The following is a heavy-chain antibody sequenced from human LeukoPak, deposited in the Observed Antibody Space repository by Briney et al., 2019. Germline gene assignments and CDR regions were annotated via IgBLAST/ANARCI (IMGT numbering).Heavy chain of an antibody. V-gene: IGHV3-21*01. CDR1: GFTFSSYS. CDR2: ISSSSSYI. D-gene: IGHD1-26*01. Sequence: GGSLRLSCAASGFTFSSYSMNWVRQAPGKGLEWVSSISSSSSYIYYADSVKGRFTISRDNAKNSLYLQMNSLRAEDTAVYYCAARRIVGASSFDFWAQGTLVTVSS. CDR3: AARRIVGASSFDF. J-gene: IGHJ4*02.